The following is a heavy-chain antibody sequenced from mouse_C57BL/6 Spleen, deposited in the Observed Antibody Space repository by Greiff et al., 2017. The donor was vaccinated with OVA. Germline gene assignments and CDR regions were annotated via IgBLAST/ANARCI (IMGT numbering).Heavy chain of an antibody. D-gene: IGHD1-1*01. CDR3: ARESSYYGSSYGYFDV. CDR1: GYSITSGYY. CDR2: ISYDGSN. V-gene: IGHV3-6*01. J-gene: IGHJ1*03. Sequence: DVQLQESGPGLVKPSQSLSLTCSVTGYSITSGYYWNWIRQFPGNKLEWMGYISYDGSNNYNPSLKNRISITRDTSKNQFFLKLNSVTTEDTATYYCARESSYYGSSYGYFDVWGTGTTVTVSS.